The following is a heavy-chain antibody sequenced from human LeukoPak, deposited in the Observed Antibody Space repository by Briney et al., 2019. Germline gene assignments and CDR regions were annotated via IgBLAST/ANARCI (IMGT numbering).Heavy chain of an antibody. CDR3: SREENCDRTSCVRDF. V-gene: IGHV1-2*02. D-gene: IGHD2-2*01. CDR2: INPDTGVT. J-gene: IGHJ4*02. Sequence: ASVKVSCKASGYTFSGHFIFWVRQSPGQRLELMAWINPDTGVTNYAQKFKGRGNVVRDTSNSTVHLEVSRLESDETGLYYWSREENCDRTSCVRDFWGQGTVVTVSS. CDR1: GYTFSGHF.